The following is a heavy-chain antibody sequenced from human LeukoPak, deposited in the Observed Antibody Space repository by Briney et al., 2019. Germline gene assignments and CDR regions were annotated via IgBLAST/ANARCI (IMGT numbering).Heavy chain of an antibody. CDR2: IYSGGSR. Sequence: PGGSLRLSCAASGFTVSSNYMTWVRQAPGKGLEWVSSIYSGGSRDYADSVQGRFTISRDNSKNTVFLQMNSLRAEDTAVCYCARVRLDSSERYLDAFENWGQGTMVTVSS. D-gene: IGHD6-19*01. V-gene: IGHV3-53*01. J-gene: IGHJ3*02. CDR1: GFTVSSNY. CDR3: ARVRLDSSERYLDAFEN.